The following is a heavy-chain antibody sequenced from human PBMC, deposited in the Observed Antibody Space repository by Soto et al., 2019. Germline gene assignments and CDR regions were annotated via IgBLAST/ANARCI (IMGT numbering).Heavy chain of an antibody. J-gene: IGHJ4*02. CDR1: GFTFTSAA. V-gene: IGHV1-58*01. CDR2: IVVGSGNT. CDR3: AAWSQLGALVDFDY. Sequence: SVKVSCKASGFTFTSAAVQWVRQARGQRLEWIGWIVVGSGNTNYAQKFQERVTITRDMSTSTAYMELSSLRSEDTAVYYCAAWSQLGALVDFDYWGQGTLVTVSS. D-gene: IGHD6-6*01.